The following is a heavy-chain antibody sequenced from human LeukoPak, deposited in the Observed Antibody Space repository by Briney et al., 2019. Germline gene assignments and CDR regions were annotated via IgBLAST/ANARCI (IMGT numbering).Heavy chain of an antibody. V-gene: IGHV3-30*02. Sequence: GGSLRLSCAASGFTFSSYGMHWVRQAPGKGLEWVAFIRYDGSNKYYADSVKGRFTISRDNSKNTLYLQMNSLGAADTAVYYCARHPPDSGSARYFDYWGQGTLVTVSS. CDR2: IRYDGSNK. D-gene: IGHD1-26*01. CDR1: GFTFSSYG. J-gene: IGHJ4*01. CDR3: ARHPPDSGSARYFDY.